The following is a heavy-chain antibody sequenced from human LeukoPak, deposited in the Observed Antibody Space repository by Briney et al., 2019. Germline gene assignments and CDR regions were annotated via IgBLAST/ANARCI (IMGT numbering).Heavy chain of an antibody. J-gene: IGHJ4*02. Sequence: GASVKVSCKASGYTFTGYYMHWVRQAPGQGLEWMGWINPNSGGTNYAQKFQGRVTMARDTSISTAYMELSRLTSDDTAVYYCVRIAAAAPGYWGQGTLVTVSS. CDR1: GYTFTGYY. CDR3: VRIAAAAPGY. CDR2: INPNSGGT. V-gene: IGHV1-2*02. D-gene: IGHD6-13*01.